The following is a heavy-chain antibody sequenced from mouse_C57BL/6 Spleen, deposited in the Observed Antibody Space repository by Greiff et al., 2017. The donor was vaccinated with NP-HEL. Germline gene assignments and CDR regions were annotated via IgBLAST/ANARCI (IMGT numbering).Heavy chain of an antibody. Sequence: QLQQPGAELVRPGTSVKLSCKASGYTFTSYWMHWVKQRPGQGLEWIGVIDPSDSYTNYNQKFKGKATLTVDTSSSTAYMQLSSLTSEDSAVYYCASFDDGSSPFAYWGQGTLVTVSA. D-gene: IGHD1-1*01. J-gene: IGHJ3*01. CDR3: ASFDDGSSPFAY. CDR2: IDPSDSYT. V-gene: IGHV1-59*01. CDR1: GYTFTSYW.